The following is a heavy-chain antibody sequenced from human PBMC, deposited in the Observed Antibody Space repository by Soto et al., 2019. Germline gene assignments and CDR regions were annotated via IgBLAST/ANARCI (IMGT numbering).Heavy chain of an antibody. D-gene: IGHD3-22*01. CDR2: ISNDGGDK. CDR1: GFTLGTYG. CDR3: AKEFFDSSGFYPSLDALDI. Sequence: QVQLAESGGGVVQPGRSLTITCAASGFTLGTYGMHWVRQAPGTGLEWVAVISNDGGDKYYSDSVMGRLTISRDNSKNTLFLQMNSLIAEDTAVYFCAKEFFDSSGFYPSLDALDIWGQGTVVTV. J-gene: IGHJ3*02. V-gene: IGHV3-30*18.